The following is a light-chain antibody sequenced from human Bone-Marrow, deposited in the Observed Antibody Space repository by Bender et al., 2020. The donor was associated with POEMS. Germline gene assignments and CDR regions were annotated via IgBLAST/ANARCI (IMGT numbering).Light chain of an antibody. J-gene: IGLJ2*01. CDR2: DNS. Sequence: VVTQPPSVSVAPGQTATITCGGYNIGTNSVHWYQQKPGQAPVLVIYDNSDRHSGIPERFFGSSSGRSASLTICGVEAGGEAGYYGQVWDTRSARPVFGGGTKLTVL. V-gene: IGLV3-21*02. CDR3: QVWDTRSARPV. CDR1: NIGTNS.